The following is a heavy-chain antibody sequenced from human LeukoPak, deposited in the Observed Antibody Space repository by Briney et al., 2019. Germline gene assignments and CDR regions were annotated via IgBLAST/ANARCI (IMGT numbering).Heavy chain of an antibody. CDR3: ARPPLYYDFWSGPESAEYFQH. CDR2: IYYSGST. CDR1: GGSISSSSYY. Sequence: SETLSLTSTVSGGSISSSSYYWGWIRQPPGKGLEWIGSIYYSGSTYYNPSLKSRVTISVDTSKNQSSLKLSSVTAADTAVYYCARPPLYYDFWSGPESAEYFQHWGQGTLVTVSS. V-gene: IGHV4-39*01. J-gene: IGHJ1*01. D-gene: IGHD3-3*01.